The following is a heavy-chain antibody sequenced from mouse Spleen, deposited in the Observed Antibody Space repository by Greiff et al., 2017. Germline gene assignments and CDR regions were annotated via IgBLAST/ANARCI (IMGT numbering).Heavy chain of an antibody. V-gene: IGHV14-4*01. J-gene: IGHJ3*01. CDR2: IDPENGDT. D-gene: IGHD3-2*01. Sequence: DVQLQESGAELVRPGASVKLSCTASGFNIKDDYMHWVKQRPEQGLEWIGWIDPENGDTEYASKFQGKATITADTSSNTAYLQLSSLTSEDTAVYYCTTLDSSGQGFFAYWGQGTLVTVSA. CDR3: TTLDSSGQGFFAY. CDR1: GFNIKDDY.